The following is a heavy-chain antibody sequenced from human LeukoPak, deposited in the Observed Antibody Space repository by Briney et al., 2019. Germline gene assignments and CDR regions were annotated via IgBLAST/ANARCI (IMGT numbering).Heavy chain of an antibody. D-gene: IGHD2-15*01. J-gene: IGHJ4*02. V-gene: IGHV3-53*01. CDR2: IYSGGST. CDR3: VTLPTGDY. Sequence: GGSLRLSCAAFGFTVSRNHMTWVRQAPGKGLEWVSIIYSGGSTYYADSVRGRFTISRDSSQNTLYLQMNSLRAEDTAVYYCVTLPTGDYWGQGTLVTVSS. CDR1: GFTVSRNH.